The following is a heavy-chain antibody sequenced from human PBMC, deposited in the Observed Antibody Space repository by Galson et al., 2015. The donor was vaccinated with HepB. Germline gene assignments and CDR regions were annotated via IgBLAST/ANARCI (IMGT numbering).Heavy chain of an antibody. D-gene: IGHD3-22*01. J-gene: IGHJ4*02. CDR2: ISGSGGST. CDR1: GFTFSSYA. V-gene: IGHV3-23*01. CDR3: AKRDKTSRHSSGYSPSFDY. Sequence: SLRLSCAASGFTFSSYAMSWVRQAPGKGLEWVSAISGSGGSTYYADSVKGRFTISRDNSKNTLYLQMNSLRAEDTAVYYCAKRDKTSRHSSGYSPSFDYWGQETLVTVSS.